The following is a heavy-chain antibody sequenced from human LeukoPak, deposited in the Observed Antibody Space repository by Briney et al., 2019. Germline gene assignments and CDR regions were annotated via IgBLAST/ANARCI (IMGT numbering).Heavy chain of an antibody. CDR1: GGSIGNSDYY. J-gene: IGHJ5*01. V-gene: IGHV4-39*01. Sequence: SETLSLTCSVSGGSIGNSDYYWGWIRQPPGKGLEWIGSIFYTGSTYYNPFLKSRVTMSVDTSKNQFSLKLTSVTAADTAVYYCATLGERRGAYNWFDSWGQGTLVTVSS. CDR3: ATLGERRGAYNWFDS. CDR2: IFYTGST. D-gene: IGHD3-16*01.